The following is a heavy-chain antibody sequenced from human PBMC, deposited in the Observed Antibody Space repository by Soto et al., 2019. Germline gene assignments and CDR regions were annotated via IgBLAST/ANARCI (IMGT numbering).Heavy chain of an antibody. J-gene: IGHJ6*02. V-gene: IGHV3-23*01. CDR3: AKNRIGYCSSGGSCSRSVGAMDV. CDR2: ISGSCGST. CDR1: GFTFSSYA. D-gene: IGHD2-2*01. Sequence: EEQLLESGGGLVQPGGSLRLSCAASGFTFSSYAMTWVRQAPGMGLEWVSSISGSCGSTYYADSVKGRFTISRDNSRNTLYLQMNSLGAEDTAVYYCAKNRIGYCSSGGSCSRSVGAMDVWGQGTTVSVSS.